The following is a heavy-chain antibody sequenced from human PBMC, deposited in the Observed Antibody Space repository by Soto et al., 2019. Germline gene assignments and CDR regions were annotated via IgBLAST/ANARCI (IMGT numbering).Heavy chain of an antibody. CDR2: IWFDGSNK. Sequence: GGSLRLSCAASGFTFSSYGMHWVRQAPGKGLEWVAVIWFDGSNKYYADSVKGRFTISRDNAKNTLYLQMNSLRAEDTTVYYCARWGEYSSSWYYWFDPWGQGTLVTVSS. V-gene: IGHV3-33*01. J-gene: IGHJ5*02. CDR1: GFTFSSYG. CDR3: ARWGEYSSSWYYWFDP. D-gene: IGHD6-13*01.